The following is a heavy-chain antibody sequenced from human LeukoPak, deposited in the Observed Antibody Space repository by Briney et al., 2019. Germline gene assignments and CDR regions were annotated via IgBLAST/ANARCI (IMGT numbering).Heavy chain of an antibody. V-gene: IGHV4-59*01. D-gene: IGHD3-22*01. CDR1: GGSISSYY. J-gene: IGHJ4*02. Sequence: SETLSLTRTVSGGSISSYYWSWIRQPPGKGLEWIGYIYYSGSTNYNPSLKSRVTISVDTSKNQFSLKLSSVTAADTAVYYCAIVDYYVSYFDYWGQGTLVTVSS. CDR2: IYYSGST. CDR3: AIVDYYVSYFDY.